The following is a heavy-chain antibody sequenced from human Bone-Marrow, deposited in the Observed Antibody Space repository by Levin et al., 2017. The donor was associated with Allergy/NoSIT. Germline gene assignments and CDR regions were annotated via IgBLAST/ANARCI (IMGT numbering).Heavy chain of an antibody. CDR1: EFALSPSGMG. CDR3: AHTVPTTNSDSFDI. D-gene: IGHD2-2*01. J-gene: IGHJ3*02. CDR2: VYWNDDK. Sequence: SGPTLVKPTQTLTLTCTFSEFALSPSGMGVGWVRPPPGKALEWLALVYWNDDKRYSPSLKSRLTITKDTSRNHVVLTMTNMDPVDTATYYCAHTVPTTNSDSFDIWGQGTMVTVSS. V-gene: IGHV2-5*01.